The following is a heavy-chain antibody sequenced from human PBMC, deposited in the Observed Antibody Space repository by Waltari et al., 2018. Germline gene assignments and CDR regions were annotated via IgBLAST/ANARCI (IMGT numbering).Heavy chain of an antibody. CDR3: ARDADRQWLNFDY. CDR1: GFTFSSYG. Sequence: QVQLVESGGGVVQPGRSLRLSCAASGFTFSSYGMHWVRQAPGKGLEWVAVRWYDGSNKYDADSVKGRFTISRDNSKNTLYLQMNSLRAEDTAVYYCARDADRQWLNFDYWGQGTLVTVSS. J-gene: IGHJ4*02. D-gene: IGHD6-19*01. CDR2: RWYDGSNK. V-gene: IGHV3-33*01.